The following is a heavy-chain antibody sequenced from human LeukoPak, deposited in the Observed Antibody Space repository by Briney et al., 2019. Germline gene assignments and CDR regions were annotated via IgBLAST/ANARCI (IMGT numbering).Heavy chain of an antibody. Sequence: ASVKVYCKASGYTFTGYYMHWVRQAPGQGLEWMGRINPNSGGTNYAQKFQGRVTMTRDTSISTAYMELSRLRSDDTAVYYCARATRGITGTTSDYWGQGTLVTVSS. J-gene: IGHJ4*02. CDR1: GYTFTGYY. V-gene: IGHV1-2*06. CDR2: INPNSGGT. D-gene: IGHD1-20*01. CDR3: ARATRGITGTTSDY.